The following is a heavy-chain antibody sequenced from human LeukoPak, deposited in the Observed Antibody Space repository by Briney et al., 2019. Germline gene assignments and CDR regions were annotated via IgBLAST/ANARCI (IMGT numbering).Heavy chain of an antibody. D-gene: IGHD7-27*01. J-gene: IGHJ4*02. CDR3: ARANKRGIDYFDY. CDR2: IYTSGST. V-gene: IGHV4-4*07. Sequence: SETLSLTCTVSGGSISSYYWSWNRQPAGKGLEWIGRIYTSGSTNYNPYVKSRVTMSVDTSKNHFSLKMSSVTAADTDVYYCARANKRGIDYFDYWGQGTLVTVSS. CDR1: GGSISSYY.